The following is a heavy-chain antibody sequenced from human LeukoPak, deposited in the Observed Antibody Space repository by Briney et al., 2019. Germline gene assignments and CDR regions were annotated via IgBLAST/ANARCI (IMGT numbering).Heavy chain of an antibody. J-gene: IGHJ4*02. V-gene: IGHV1-69*06. CDR1: GGTFSSYA. CDR3: ARRSGSSGYSDY. D-gene: IGHD3-22*01. Sequence: ASVKVSCKASGGTFSSYAISWVRQAPGQGLEWMGGIIPIFGTANYAQKFQGRVTITADKSTSTAYMELSSLRSEDTAVYYCARRSGSSGYSDYWGQGTLVTVSS. CDR2: IIPIFGTA.